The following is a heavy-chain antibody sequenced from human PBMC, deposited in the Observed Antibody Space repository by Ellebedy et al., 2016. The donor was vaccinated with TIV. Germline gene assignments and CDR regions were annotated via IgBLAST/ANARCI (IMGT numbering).Heavy chain of an antibody. CDR2: ISTSGDTI. CDR3: ARDYGGNSIYFHH. J-gene: IGHJ1*01. V-gene: IGHV3-48*04. Sequence: GESLKISXAASGFTFSSYSMNWVRQAPGKGLEWVSYISTSGDTISYAGSVKGRFTMSRDNAKNSLYLQMNSLRAEDTAVYYCARDYGGNSIYFHHWGQGTLVTVSS. D-gene: IGHD4-23*01. CDR1: GFTFSSYS.